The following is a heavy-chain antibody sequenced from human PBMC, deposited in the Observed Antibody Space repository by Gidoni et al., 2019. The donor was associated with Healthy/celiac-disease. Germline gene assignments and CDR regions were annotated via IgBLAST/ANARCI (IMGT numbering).Heavy chain of an antibody. CDR3: TSQRFDFWSGYRTDDAFDI. Sequence: EVQLVESGGGLVQPGGSLKLSCAASGFTFSGSAMHWVRQASGKGLAWVGRIRSKANSYATAYAASVKGRFTISRDDSKNTAYLQMNSLKTEDTAVYYCTSQRFDFWSGYRTDDAFDIWGQGTMVTVSS. CDR2: IRSKANSYAT. CDR1: GFTFSGSA. V-gene: IGHV3-73*01. D-gene: IGHD3-3*01. J-gene: IGHJ3*02.